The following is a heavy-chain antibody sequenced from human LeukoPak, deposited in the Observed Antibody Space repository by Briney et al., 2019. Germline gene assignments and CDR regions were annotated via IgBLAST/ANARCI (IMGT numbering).Heavy chain of an antibody. CDR1: GYTFTGYY. Sequence: ASVKVSCKASGYTFTGYYMHWVRQAPGQGLEWMGWINPNSGGTNYAQKFQGRVTMTRDTSISTAYMEPSRLRSDDTAVYYCARGYSSGRDSDMDVWGQGTTVTVSS. CDR3: ARGYSSGRDSDMDV. CDR2: INPNSGGT. D-gene: IGHD6-19*01. J-gene: IGHJ6*02. V-gene: IGHV1-2*02.